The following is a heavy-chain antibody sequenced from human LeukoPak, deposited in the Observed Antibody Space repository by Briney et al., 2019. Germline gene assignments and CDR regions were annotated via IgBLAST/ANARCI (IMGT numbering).Heavy chain of an antibody. J-gene: IGHJ4*02. V-gene: IGHV3-30*18. CDR3: AKTAPYDILTGYLDY. CDR2: ISYDGSNK. Sequence: GRALRLSCAASGFTFSNYGMHWVRQAPGKGLEWVAVISYDGSNKYYVDSEKGRLTISRDNSKNTLYLQMNSLRAEDTAVYYCAKTAPYDILTGYLDYWGQGTLVTVSS. CDR1: GFTFSNYG. D-gene: IGHD3-9*01.